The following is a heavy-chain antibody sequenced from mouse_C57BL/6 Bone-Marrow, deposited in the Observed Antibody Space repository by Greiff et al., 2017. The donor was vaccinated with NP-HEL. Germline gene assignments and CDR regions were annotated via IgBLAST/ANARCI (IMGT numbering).Heavy chain of an antibody. V-gene: IGHV5-4*01. J-gene: IGHJ4*01. CDR3: ARGPGYAMDY. CDR2: SSDGGSYT. Sequence: EVQGVESGGGLVKPGGSLKLSCAASGFTFSSYAMSWVRQTPEKRLEWVATSSDGGSYTYYPDNVKGRFTISRDNAKNHLYLQMSNLKSEDTAMYYCARGPGYAMDYWGQGTSVTVSS. CDR1: GFTFSSYA.